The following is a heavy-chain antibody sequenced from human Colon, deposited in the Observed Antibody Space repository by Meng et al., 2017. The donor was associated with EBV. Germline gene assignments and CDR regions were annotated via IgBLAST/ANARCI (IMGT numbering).Heavy chain of an antibody. CDR3: ARTFGYCSNNNCPRTLGY. CDR2: INHSGSA. J-gene: IGHJ4*02. V-gene: IGHV4-34*02. CDR1: GGSLSGYY. D-gene: IGHD2-2*03. Sequence: QLQLQQWGGGLLKPSETLSLTCGVSGGSLSGYYWSWIRHFPGRTLEFIGDINHSGSANYNPSLRSRVTISVDTSKNQIFLNLHSVTAADTAVYHCARTFGYCSNNNCPRTLGYWGQGTLVTVSS.